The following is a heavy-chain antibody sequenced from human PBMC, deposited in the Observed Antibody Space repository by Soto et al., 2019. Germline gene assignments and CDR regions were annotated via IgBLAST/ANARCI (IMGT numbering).Heavy chain of an antibody. V-gene: IGHV4-30-4*01. CDR1: GGSISSGDYY. CDR3: ARARGLYYYYYGMDV. Sequence: QVQLQESGPGLVKPSQTLSLTCTVSGGSISSGDYYWSWIRQPPGKGLEWIGYIYYSGSTYYNPSLKSRVTISVDTSKNQCPLKLSSVTAADTAVYYCARARGLYYYYYGMDVWGQGTTVTVSS. J-gene: IGHJ6*02. CDR2: IYYSGST.